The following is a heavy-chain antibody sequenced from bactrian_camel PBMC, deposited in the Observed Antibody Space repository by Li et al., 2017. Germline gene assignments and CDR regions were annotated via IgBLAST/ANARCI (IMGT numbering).Heavy chain of an antibody. J-gene: IGHJ4*01. V-gene: IGHV3S1*01. CDR2: ITASGTT. Sequence: HVQLVESGGDSVQPGGSLRLSCVASGFPFSADHMSWVRQPPGKKLEWVSSITASGTTSYSNSVRGRFTISRDNAKNTLYLQLDSLRTEDTATYYCAKGRPRFGLVAADLDRGQGTQVTVS. D-gene: IGHD7*01. CDR3: AKGRPRFGLVAADLD. CDR1: GFPFSADH.